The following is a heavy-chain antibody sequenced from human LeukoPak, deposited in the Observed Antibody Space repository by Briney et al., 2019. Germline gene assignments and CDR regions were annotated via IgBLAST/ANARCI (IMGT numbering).Heavy chain of an antibody. Sequence: SETLSLTCTVSGGSISSYYWSWIRQPPGKGLEWIGYIYYSGSTNYNPSLKSRVTISVDTSKNQFSLKLSSVTAADTAVYYCAGRPPLNWGGGGYFDYWGQGTLVTVSS. CDR1: GGSISSYY. V-gene: IGHV4-59*08. CDR2: IYYSGST. CDR3: AGRPPLNWGGGGYFDY. D-gene: IGHD7-27*01. J-gene: IGHJ4*02.